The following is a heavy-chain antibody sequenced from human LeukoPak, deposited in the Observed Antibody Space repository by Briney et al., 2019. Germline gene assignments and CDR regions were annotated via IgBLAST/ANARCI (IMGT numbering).Heavy chain of an antibody. D-gene: IGHD2-2*01. Sequence: ASVKVSCKASGGTFSSYTITWVRQAPGQGLEWMGRIIPILGIANYAQKFQGRVTITADKSTSTAYMELSSLRSEDTAVYYCASPRALYCSSTSCQTANGAFDIWGQGTMVTVSS. J-gene: IGHJ3*02. CDR1: GGTFSSYT. CDR2: IIPILGIA. V-gene: IGHV1-69*02. CDR3: ASPRALYCSSTSCQTANGAFDI.